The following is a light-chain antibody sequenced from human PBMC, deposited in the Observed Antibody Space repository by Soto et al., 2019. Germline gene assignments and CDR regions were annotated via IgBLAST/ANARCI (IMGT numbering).Light chain of an antibody. CDR1: QSITSNF. V-gene: IGKV3-20*01. J-gene: IGKJ2*01. CDR3: QEYGRSPLMYT. Sequence: EIVLTQSPGTLSLSPGERATLSCRASQSITSNFLAWYQQKPGQAPSLLIYGASTRAAIVPDRFSGSGSGTDFTLTITRLEPEDFAVYYCQEYGRSPLMYTFGQGTKL. CDR2: GAS.